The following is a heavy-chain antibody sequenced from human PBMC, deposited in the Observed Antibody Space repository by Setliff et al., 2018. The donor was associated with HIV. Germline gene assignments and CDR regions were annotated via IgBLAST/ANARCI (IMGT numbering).Heavy chain of an antibody. D-gene: IGHD6-19*01. CDR2: IYYSGST. J-gene: IGHJ6*02. V-gene: IGHV4-59*01. CDR1: GGSISSYY. CDR3: ARDFTGSGWYGNYYGMDV. Sequence: SETLSLTCTVSGGSISSYYWSWIRQPPGKGLEWIGYIYYSGSTNYNPSLKSRVTISVDTSKNQFSLKLSSVTAADTAVYYCARDFTGSGWYGNYYGMDVWGQGTTVTVS.